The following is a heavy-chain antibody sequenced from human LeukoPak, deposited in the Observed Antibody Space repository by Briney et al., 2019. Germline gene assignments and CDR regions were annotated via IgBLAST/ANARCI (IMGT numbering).Heavy chain of an antibody. CDR2: INAGNGDT. CDR1: GYTFTKYV. CDR3: ARDDCGDTCYPGGY. V-gene: IGHV1-3*01. D-gene: IGHD2-21*01. J-gene: IGHJ4*02. Sequence: ASVKVSCKASGYTFTKYVVHRVRQTPGQRPGWMRWINAGNGDTKYSQNFQDRVTITRDTSANTAYMELSSLTSEDTALYYCARDDCGDTCYPGGYWGQGTLVTVSS.